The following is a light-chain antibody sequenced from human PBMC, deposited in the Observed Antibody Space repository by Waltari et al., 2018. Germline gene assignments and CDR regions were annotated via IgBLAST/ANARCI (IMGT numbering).Light chain of an antibody. CDR3: HQRSDWGT. CDR1: QIISND. Sequence: EIVLTQSPATLSLSHGERATLSCRASQIISNDLAWYQQKRGQAPRLLLYDTSNRATGIPARFSGSGSGTEFTLTISSLEPEDFAVYYCHQRSDWGTFGGGTKVEI. V-gene: IGKV3-11*01. CDR2: DTS. J-gene: IGKJ4*01.